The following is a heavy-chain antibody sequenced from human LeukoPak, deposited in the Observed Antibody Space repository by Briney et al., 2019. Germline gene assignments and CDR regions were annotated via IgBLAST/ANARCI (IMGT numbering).Heavy chain of an antibody. J-gene: IGHJ6*03. CDR1: GFTFSSYG. D-gene: IGHD6-13*01. CDR3: AKVGYSSSWYPEPHYYYYYMDV. Sequence: PGGSLRLSCAASGFTFSSYGMHWVRQAPGKGLEWVAVISYDGSNKYYADSVKGRFTISRDNSKNTLYLQMNSLRAEDTAVYYCAKVGYSSSWYPEPHYYYYYMDVWGKGTTVTVSS. V-gene: IGHV3-30*18. CDR2: ISYDGSNK.